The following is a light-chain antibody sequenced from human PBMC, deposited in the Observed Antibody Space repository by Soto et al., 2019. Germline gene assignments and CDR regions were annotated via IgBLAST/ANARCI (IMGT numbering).Light chain of an antibody. CDR1: QSISRH. Sequence: DIQMTQSPSSLSPSVRDRVTLTCRASQSISRHLNWYQQKAGRAPRLLIYGASNLQSGVPSRFSGSGSGTEFTLTISSLLPEDFATYYCQQGYSTPVTFGQGTR. CDR3: QQGYSTPVT. CDR2: GAS. V-gene: IGKV1-39*01. J-gene: IGKJ5*01.